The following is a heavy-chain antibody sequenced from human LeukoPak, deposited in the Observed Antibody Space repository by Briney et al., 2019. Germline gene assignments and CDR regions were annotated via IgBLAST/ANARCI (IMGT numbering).Heavy chain of an antibody. Sequence: ASVKVSCTASGYTFTTYAMNWVRQAPGQGLEWMGWINTHTGNPTYVQGFTGRLVFSLDTSVSTAYLQISSLKAEDTAVYYCARDPRTQIAVAGAYFDYWGQGTLVTVSS. CDR1: GYTFTTYA. CDR3: ARDPRTQIAVAGAYFDY. CDR2: INTHTGNP. V-gene: IGHV7-4-1*02. J-gene: IGHJ4*02. D-gene: IGHD6-19*01.